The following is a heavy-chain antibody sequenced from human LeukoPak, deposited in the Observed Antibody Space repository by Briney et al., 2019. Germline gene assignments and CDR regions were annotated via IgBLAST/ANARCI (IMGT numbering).Heavy chain of an antibody. V-gene: IGHV4-39*01. CDR1: GGSISSSSYY. D-gene: IGHD3-10*01. Sequence: PSETLSLTCTVSGGSISSSSYYWGWIRQPPGKGLEWIGSIYYSGSTYYNPSLKSRVTISVDTSKNQFSLKLSSVTAADTAVYYCASSVRGYYYYYYMDVWGKGTTVTISS. CDR2: IYYSGST. J-gene: IGHJ6*03. CDR3: ASSVRGYYYYYYMDV.